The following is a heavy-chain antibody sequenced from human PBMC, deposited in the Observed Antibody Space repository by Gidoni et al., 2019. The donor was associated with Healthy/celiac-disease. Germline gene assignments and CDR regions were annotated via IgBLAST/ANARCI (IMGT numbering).Heavy chain of an antibody. CDR2: IYYSGRT. D-gene: IGHD2-21*01. CDR1: GGSISSSSYY. V-gene: IGHV4-39*01. J-gene: IGHJ4*02. CDR3: ARLFVWPTYYFDY. Sequence: QLQLQESGPGLLKPSETLSLTCTVSGGSISSSSYYWGWIRQPPGKGLEWIGSIYYSGRTYYNPSLKSRVTISVDTSKNQFSLKLSSVTAADTAVYYCARLFVWPTYYFDYWGQGTLVTVSS.